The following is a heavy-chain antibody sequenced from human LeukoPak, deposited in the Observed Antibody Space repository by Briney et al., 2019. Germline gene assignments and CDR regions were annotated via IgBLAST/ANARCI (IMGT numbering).Heavy chain of an antibody. Sequence: GGSLRLSCAASGFTFSSYGMHWVRQAPGKGLEWVANIKQDGGEKYYVDSVKGRFTISRDNAKNSLYLQMNSLRAEDTAVYYCARAPSLVDYYYYYMDVWGKGTTVTVSS. D-gene: IGHD6-6*01. CDR3: ARAPSLVDYYYYYMDV. CDR1: GFTFSSYG. V-gene: IGHV3-7*01. CDR2: IKQDGGEK. J-gene: IGHJ6*03.